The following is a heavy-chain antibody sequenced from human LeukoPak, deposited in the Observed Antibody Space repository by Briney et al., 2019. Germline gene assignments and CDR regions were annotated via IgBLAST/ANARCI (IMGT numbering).Heavy chain of an antibody. CDR3: ARDLLLGAVAGTYSGMDV. V-gene: IGHV1-2*02. CDR2: TNPNSGGA. J-gene: IGHJ6*02. CDR1: GSTFTGYY. Sequence: GASVKVSCTASGSTFTGYYMHWVRQPPRPGLGWMGWTNPNSGGAKYAQKLHGRDAMTRDTSISTTYMELRRLRSEDTAVYYCARDLLLGAVAGTYSGMDVWGQGTTVTVSS. D-gene: IGHD6-19*01.